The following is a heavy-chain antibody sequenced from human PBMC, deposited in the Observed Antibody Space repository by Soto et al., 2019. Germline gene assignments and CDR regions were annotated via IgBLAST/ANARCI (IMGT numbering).Heavy chain of an antibody. Sequence: QVQLVQSGAEVKKPGASVKVSCKASGYTFTSYDINWVRQATGQGLEWMGWMNPNSGNTGYAQKFQGRVTMTRNTSISTAYMELSSLRSEDTAVYYCARAPLIVGSIAARRRNWFDPWGQGTLVTVSS. CDR2: MNPNSGNT. D-gene: IGHD6-6*01. CDR3: ARAPLIVGSIAARRRNWFDP. CDR1: GYTFTSYD. V-gene: IGHV1-8*01. J-gene: IGHJ5*02.